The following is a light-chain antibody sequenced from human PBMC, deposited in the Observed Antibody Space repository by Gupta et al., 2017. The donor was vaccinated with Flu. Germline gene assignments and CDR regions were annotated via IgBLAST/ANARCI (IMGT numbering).Light chain of an antibody. Sequence: QSALTQPASVSWSPGQSITISRTGTSSDVGGYNFVSWYQQYPGKAPKLLIYEVTNRPSGVSNRFSGSKSGNTASLTISGLQAEDESDYYCSSFTTSSTVVFGGGTKLTV. J-gene: IGLJ2*01. CDR1: SSDVGGYNF. V-gene: IGLV2-14*01. CDR3: SSFTTSSTVV. CDR2: EVT.